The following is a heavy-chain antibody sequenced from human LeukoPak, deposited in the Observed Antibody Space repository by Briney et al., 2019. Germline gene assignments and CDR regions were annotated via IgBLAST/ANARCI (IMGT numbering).Heavy chain of an antibody. J-gene: IGHJ6*02. CDR2: ISGSGANT. D-gene: IGHD6-19*01. CDR3: AKEGSGWYRSGMDV. Sequence: GGSLRLSCAASGFTFSTYAMSWVRQAPGKGLEWVSTISGSGANTYYADSVRGRFTISRDNSKNTLYLQMNSLRAEDTAVYYCAKEGSGWYRSGMDVWGQGTTVTVSS. V-gene: IGHV3-23*01. CDR1: GFTFSTYA.